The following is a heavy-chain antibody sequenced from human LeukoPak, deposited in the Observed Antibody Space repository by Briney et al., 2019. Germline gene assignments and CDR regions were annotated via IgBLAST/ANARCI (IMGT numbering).Heavy chain of an antibody. Sequence: PGGSLRLSCAASGLTVSSKDMSWVRQAPGKGLEWVSVIYSGGSTYYADSVKGRFTISRDNSKNTLYRQMNSLRAEDTAVYYCATLARYAFDLWGQGTMVTVSS. V-gene: IGHV3-53*01. D-gene: IGHD5-12*01. CDR1: GLTVSSKD. CDR3: ATLARYAFDL. CDR2: IYSGGST. J-gene: IGHJ3*01.